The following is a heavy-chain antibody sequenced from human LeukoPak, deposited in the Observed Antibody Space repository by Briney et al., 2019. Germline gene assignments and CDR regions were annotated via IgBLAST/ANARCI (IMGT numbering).Heavy chain of an antibody. V-gene: IGHV4-59*01. Sequence: SETLSLTCTVSGDSISTYYWSWIRQPPGKGLEWIGYIYYRVTSDYNPSLKSRVTMSVDMSTRQISLKLSSVTAADTAVYYCARGRGGYPDWGQGTMVTVSS. CDR1: GDSISTYY. CDR3: ARGRGGYPD. CDR2: IYYRVTS. D-gene: IGHD5-12*01. J-gene: IGHJ3*01.